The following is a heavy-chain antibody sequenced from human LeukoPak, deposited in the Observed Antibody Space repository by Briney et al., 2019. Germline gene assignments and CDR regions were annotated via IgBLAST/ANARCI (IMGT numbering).Heavy chain of an antibody. CDR1: GFTFSNFG. Sequence: GGSLRLSCAASGFTFSNFGMHWVRQAPGKGLEWVAVISYDGSDKYYADSVKGRFTISRDNSKNTLYLQMNSLRAEDTAVYYCTKPDRGSGSYAGDYWGQGTLVTVSP. V-gene: IGHV3-30*18. CDR3: TKPDRGSGSYAGDY. J-gene: IGHJ4*02. CDR2: ISYDGSDK. D-gene: IGHD1-26*01.